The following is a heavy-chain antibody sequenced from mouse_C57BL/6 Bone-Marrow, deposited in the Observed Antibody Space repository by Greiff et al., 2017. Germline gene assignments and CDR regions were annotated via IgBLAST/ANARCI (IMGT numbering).Heavy chain of an antibody. CDR2: LSSGGDYI. D-gene: IGHD1-1*01. CDR3: TRDDYYGSAWYFDV. CDR1: GFTFSSYA. J-gene: IGHJ1*03. Sequence: EVQLVESGEGLVKPGGSLKLSCAASGFTFSSYAMSWVRQTPEKRLEWVAYLSSGGDYIYYADTVKGRFTISRDNARNTLYLQMSSLKSEDTAMYYCTRDDYYGSAWYFDVWGTGTTVTVSS. V-gene: IGHV5-9-1*02.